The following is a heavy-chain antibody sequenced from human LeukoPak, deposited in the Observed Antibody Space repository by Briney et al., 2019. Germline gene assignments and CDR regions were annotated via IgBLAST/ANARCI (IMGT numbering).Heavy chain of an antibody. J-gene: IGHJ4*02. D-gene: IGHD2-2*01. CDR2: INPNSGGT. V-gene: IGHV1-2*02. CDR1: GYTFTGYY. Sequence: ASVKVSCKASGYTFTGYYMHWVRRAPGQGLEWMGWINPNSGGTNYAQKFQGRVTMTRDTSISTAYMELSRLRSDDTAVYYCASVPGVVPAAMGGTAFDYWGQGTLVTVSS. CDR3: ASVPGVVPAAMGGTAFDY.